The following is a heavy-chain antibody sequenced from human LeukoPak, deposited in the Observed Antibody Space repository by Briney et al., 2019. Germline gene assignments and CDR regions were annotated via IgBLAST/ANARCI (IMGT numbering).Heavy chain of an antibody. CDR3: ARRKRGGLLLIRVFDY. Sequence: SETLSLTCTVSGGSISSSSYSWGWIRQPPGKGLEWIGSTYYSGSTYYNPSLKSRVTISVDTSKNQFSLKLSSVTAADTAVYYCARRKRGGLLLIRVFDYWGQGTLVTVSS. D-gene: IGHD3-22*01. V-gene: IGHV4-39*01. CDR2: TYYSGST. CDR1: GGSISSSSYS. J-gene: IGHJ4*02.